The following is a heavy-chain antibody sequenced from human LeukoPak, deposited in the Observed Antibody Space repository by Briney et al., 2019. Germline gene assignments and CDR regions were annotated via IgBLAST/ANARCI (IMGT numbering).Heavy chain of an antibody. V-gene: IGHV4-4*07. J-gene: IGHJ4*02. CDR2: IYTSGST. CDR1: GCSFSSYY. CDR3: ARDRHDILTGYYHDY. D-gene: IGHD3-9*01. Sequence: SETLSLTCTASGCSFSSYYWSWIRQPAGKGLEWIWRIYTSGSTNYNPSLKSRVTMSVDTSKNQFSLMLSSVAAADTAVYYGARDRHDILTGYYHDYWGQGTLVTVSS.